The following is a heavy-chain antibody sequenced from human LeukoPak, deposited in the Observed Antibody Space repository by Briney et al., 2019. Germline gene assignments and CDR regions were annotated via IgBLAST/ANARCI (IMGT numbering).Heavy chain of an antibody. CDR3: AGYDWPSDY. CDR1: GGSISSYY. V-gene: IGHV4-59*03. CDR2: TSGSI. D-gene: IGHD1-1*01. Sequence: SETLSLTCTVSGGSISSYYWSWIRQPPGKGLEWIGYTSGSISDNPSLKSRVAVSVDPSQNQVSLGLTSVTAADTAVYYCAGYDWPSDYWGQGTLVTVSS. J-gene: IGHJ4*02.